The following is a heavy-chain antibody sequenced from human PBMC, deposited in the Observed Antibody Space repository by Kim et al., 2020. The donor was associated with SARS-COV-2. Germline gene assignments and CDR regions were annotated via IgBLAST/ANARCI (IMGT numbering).Heavy chain of an antibody. V-gene: IGHV3-33*01. Sequence: GGSLRLSCAASGFTFSSYGMHWVRQAPGKGLEWVAVIWYDGSNKYYADSVKGRFTISRDNSKNTLYLQMNSLRAEDTAVYYCARDGGADTWIQLWFPDYWGQGTLVTVSS. J-gene: IGHJ4*02. CDR2: IWYDGSNK. CDR1: GFTFSSYG. D-gene: IGHD5-18*01. CDR3: ARDGGADTWIQLWFPDY.